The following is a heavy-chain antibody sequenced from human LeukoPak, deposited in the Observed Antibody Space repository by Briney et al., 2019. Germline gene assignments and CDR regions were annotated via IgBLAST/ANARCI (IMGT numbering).Heavy chain of an antibody. D-gene: IGHD5-18*01. Sequence: SETLSLTCTVSGGSVSGGSYYWSWIRQPPGKGLEWIGYIHYSGSTNYNPSLKSRVTISVDTSKNQFSLKLSSVTAADTAVYYCARDGYTYGSFDYWGQGTLVTVSS. J-gene: IGHJ4*02. CDR3: ARDGYTYGSFDY. CDR1: GGSVSGGSYY. V-gene: IGHV4-61*01. CDR2: IHYSGST.